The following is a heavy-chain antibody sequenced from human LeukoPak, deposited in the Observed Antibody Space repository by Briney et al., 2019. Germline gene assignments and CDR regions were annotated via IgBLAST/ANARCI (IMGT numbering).Heavy chain of an antibody. CDR2: IYYSGST. CDR1: GGSISSSSYY. D-gene: IGHD2-2*01. J-gene: IGHJ6*02. CDR3: ARGYCSSTSCYGALYYYYYGMDV. Sequence: TSETLSLTCTVSGGSISSSSYYGRWVRQPPGKGLEWIESIYYSGSTCYHPALKRQIHISVDTSKNQFSLKLSSVTAADTAVYYCARGYCSSTSCYGALYYYYYGMDVWGQGTTVTVSS. V-gene: IGHV4-39*01.